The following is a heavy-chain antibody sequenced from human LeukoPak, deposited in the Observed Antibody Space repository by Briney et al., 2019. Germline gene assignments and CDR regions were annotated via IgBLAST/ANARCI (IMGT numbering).Heavy chain of an antibody. CDR3: ARGGSSRYGCHDWFDP. V-gene: IGHV1-2*02. CDR2: IDSKNGDT. Sequence: ASVKVSCKASGYTFTAYYMHWVRQAPGQGLEWMGWIDSKNGDTKYAQKFQSRLTITRDTSIGIAYMELRSLISDDTAIYYCARGGSSRYGCHDWFDPWGQGTRVTVSS. CDR1: GYTFTAYY. D-gene: IGHD2-2*01. J-gene: IGHJ5*02.